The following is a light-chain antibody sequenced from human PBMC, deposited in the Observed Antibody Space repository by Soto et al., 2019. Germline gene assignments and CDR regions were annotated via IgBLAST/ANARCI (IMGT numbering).Light chain of an antibody. CDR1: QSVSSY. V-gene: IGKV3-11*01. CDR2: DAS. J-gene: IGKJ1*01. Sequence: EIVLTQSPATLSLSPGERATLSCRASQSVSSYLAWYQQKPGQAPRLLIYDASNRATGIPARFSGSGSGTDFTLTISSLEPEDFAVYYCQQRSNWPPTFGQGTKLDSK. CDR3: QQRSNWPPT.